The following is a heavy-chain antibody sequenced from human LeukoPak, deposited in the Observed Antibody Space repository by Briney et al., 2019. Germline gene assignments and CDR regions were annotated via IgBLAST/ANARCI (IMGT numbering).Heavy chain of an antibody. J-gene: IGHJ3*02. V-gene: IGHV4-30-4*01. Sequence: SETLSLTCTVSGGSISSGDYYWSWIRQPPGKGLEWIGYIYYSGSTYYNPSLKSRVTISVDTSKNQFSLKLSSVTAADTAVYYCARGGAVGEAFDIWGQGTMVTVSS. CDR1: GGSISSGDYY. CDR3: ARGGAVGEAFDI. CDR2: IYYSGST. D-gene: IGHD3-10*01.